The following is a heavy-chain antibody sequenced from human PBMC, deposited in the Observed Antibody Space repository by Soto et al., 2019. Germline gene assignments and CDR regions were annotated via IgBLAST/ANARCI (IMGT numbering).Heavy chain of an antibody. CDR2: TSYDGNNE. CDR1: GFTFSNYG. V-gene: IGHV3-30*18. Sequence: GGSMRVSCAASGFTFSNYGRHWVRQAPGKGLEWVALTSYDGNNEYYTDSVKGRFTISRDNSKNTLFLQMNSPRPEDTAVYYCAKDKGVFNWATSYFDYWGQGALVTVSS. D-gene: IGHD1-1*01. J-gene: IGHJ4*02. CDR3: AKDKGVFNWATSYFDY.